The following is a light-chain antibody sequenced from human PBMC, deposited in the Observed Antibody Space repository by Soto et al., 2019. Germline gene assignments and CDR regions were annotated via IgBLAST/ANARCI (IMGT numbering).Light chain of an antibody. CDR1: SSDIGDYKY. CDR3: SSYAGSNTVL. Sequence: QSALTQPPSASGSPGQSVTISCTGTSSDIGDYKYVSWYQQHPGKAPKLIIYDVSERPSGVPDRFSGSKSGNTASLTVSGLQAGDEADYYCSSYAGSNTVLFGGGTKVTVL. J-gene: IGLJ3*02. CDR2: DVS. V-gene: IGLV2-8*01.